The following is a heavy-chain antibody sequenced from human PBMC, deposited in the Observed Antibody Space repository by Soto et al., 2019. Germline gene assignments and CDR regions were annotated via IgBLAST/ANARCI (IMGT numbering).Heavy chain of an antibody. CDR2: IYHSGIT. CDR3: ARGPPHHY. V-gene: IGHV4-30-2*01. Sequence: SETLSLTCAVSGGSISSGGYSWGWIRQPPGKGLEWIGYIYHSGITYYNPSLKSRVTISVDWSKNQFSLTLSSVTAADTAVYYCARGPPHHYWGQGTLVTVSS. CDR1: GGSISSGGYS. J-gene: IGHJ4*02.